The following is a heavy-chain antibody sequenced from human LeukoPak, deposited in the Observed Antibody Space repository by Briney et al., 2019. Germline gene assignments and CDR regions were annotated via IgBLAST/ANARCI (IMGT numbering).Heavy chain of an antibody. V-gene: IGHV3-66*01. CDR1: GFTVSSNY. CDR3: AAHYYGSGSYNDY. CDR2: IYSGGST. D-gene: IGHD3-10*01. Sequence: TGGSLRLSCAASGFTVSSNYMSWVRQAPGQGLEWVSVIYSGGSTYYADFVKGRFTISRDNSKNTLYLQMNSLRAEDTAVYYCAAHYYGSGSYNDYWGQGTLVTVSS. J-gene: IGHJ4*02.